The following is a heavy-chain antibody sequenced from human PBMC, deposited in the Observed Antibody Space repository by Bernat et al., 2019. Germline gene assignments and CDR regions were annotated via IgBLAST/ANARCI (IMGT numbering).Heavy chain of an antibody. CDR3: ARGYCSGGSCYSLDV. CDR2: ISYDGSNK. Sequence: QVQLVESGGGVVQPGRSLRLSCAASGFTFSSYAMHWVRQAPGKGLEWVAVISYDGSNKYYADSVKGRFTISRDNSKNTLYLQMNSLRAEDTAVYYCARGYCSGGSCYSLDVWGKGTTVTVSS. D-gene: IGHD2-15*01. J-gene: IGHJ6*03. CDR1: GFTFSSYA. V-gene: IGHV3-30*07.